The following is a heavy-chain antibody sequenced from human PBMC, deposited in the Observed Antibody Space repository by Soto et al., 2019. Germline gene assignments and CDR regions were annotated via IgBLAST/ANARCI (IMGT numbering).Heavy chain of an antibody. V-gene: IGHV3-74*03. CDR1: SYTFRSPW. CDR3: VRDRQWLVHDY. D-gene: IGHD6-19*01. CDR2: INTDGKIT. J-gene: IGHJ4*02. Sequence: PGGSLSLSCAPPSYTFRSPWMHWVRQTPGKGLVWVSRINTDGKITTHADSVKGRFTISRDNARNTLYLQMNSLTPDDTGVYHCVRDRQWLVHDYWGQGT.